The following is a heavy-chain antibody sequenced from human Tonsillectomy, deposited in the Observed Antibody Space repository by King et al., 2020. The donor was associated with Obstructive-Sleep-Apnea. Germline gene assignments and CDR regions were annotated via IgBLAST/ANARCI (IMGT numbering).Heavy chain of an antibody. CDR3: ARRDFFDY. V-gene: IGHV4-38-2*02. J-gene: IGHJ4*02. Sequence: VQLQESGPGLVKPSETLSLSCTVSGYSITSGYYWGWIWQPPWEGLEWIGSIYHSASIYYNPSLKSRVTIPVDTSKNQFSLNLSSVTAADTAVYFCARRDFFDYWGQGTLVTVSS. CDR2: IYHSASI. CDR1: GYSITSGYY.